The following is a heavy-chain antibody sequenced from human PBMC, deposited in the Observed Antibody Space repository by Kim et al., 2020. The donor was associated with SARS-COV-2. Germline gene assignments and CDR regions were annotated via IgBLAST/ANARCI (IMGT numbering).Heavy chain of an antibody. CDR3: AREQAAYGSGSYPAGGMDV. Sequence: GGSLRLSCAASGFTFSSYGMHWVRQAPGKGLEWVAVIWYDGSNKYYADSVKGRFTISRDNSKNTLYLQMNSLRTEDTAVYYCAREQAAYGSGSYPAGGMDVWGQGTTVTVSS. D-gene: IGHD3-10*01. CDR1: GFTFSSYG. CDR2: IWYDGSNK. V-gene: IGHV3-33*01. J-gene: IGHJ6*02.